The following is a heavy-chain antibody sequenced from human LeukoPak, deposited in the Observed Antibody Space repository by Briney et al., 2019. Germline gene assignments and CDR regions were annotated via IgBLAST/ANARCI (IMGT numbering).Heavy chain of an antibody. CDR2: INPNSGGT. D-gene: IGHD3-3*01. CDR1: GYTFTGFY. CDR3: ARGPYYDFWSGYSPFDP. V-gene: IGHV1-2*02. J-gene: IGHJ5*02. Sequence: ASVKVSCKASGYTFTGFYMHWVRQAPGQGLEWMGWINPNSGGTNYAQKFQGRVTMTRNTSISTAYMELSSLRSEDTAVYYCARGPYYDFWSGYSPFDPWGQGTLVTVSS.